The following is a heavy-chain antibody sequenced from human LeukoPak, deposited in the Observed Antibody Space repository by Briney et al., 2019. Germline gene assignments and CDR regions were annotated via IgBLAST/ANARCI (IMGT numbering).Heavy chain of an antibody. CDR3: ARDRAEGKTWVEFDP. V-gene: IGHV3-66*02. J-gene: IGHJ5*02. Sequence: PGGSLRLSCAASGFIVNSYAMSWVRQAPGKGLAWVSLIYSDGVTQYADSVKGRFTISRDNSKNTLYLQMNSLRDEDTVVYFCARDRAEGKTWVEFDPWGQGTLVTVSS. CDR1: GFIVNSYA. CDR2: IYSDGVT.